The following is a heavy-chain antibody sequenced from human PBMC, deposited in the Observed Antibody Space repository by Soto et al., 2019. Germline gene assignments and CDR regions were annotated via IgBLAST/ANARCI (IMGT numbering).Heavy chain of an antibody. Sequence: SLRLSCAASGFTFSSYSMNWVRQAPGKGLEWVSSISSSSSYIYYADSVKGRFTISRDNAKNSLYLQMNSLRAEDTAVYYCARDGYCSGGSCYSVPVFDYWGQGTLVTVSS. CDR3: ARDGYCSGGSCYSVPVFDY. CDR1: GFTFSSYS. CDR2: ISSSSSYI. V-gene: IGHV3-21*04. J-gene: IGHJ4*02. D-gene: IGHD2-15*01.